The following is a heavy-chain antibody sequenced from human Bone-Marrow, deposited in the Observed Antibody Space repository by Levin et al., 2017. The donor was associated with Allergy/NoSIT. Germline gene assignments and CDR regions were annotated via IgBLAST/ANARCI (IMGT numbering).Heavy chain of an antibody. CDR2: VNQDGSVS. J-gene: IGHJ3*01. D-gene: IGHD1-26*01. V-gene: IGHV3-7*04. Sequence: GGSLRLSCVASGFTLSNYWMTWVRQAPGKGLEWVANVNQDGSVSHYQDSVEGRFTVSRDNAENSLFLQLVSLRVEDTAAYFCARDQSPVASDRTTYDAFEVWGQRMMVTVSS. CDR1: GFTLSNYW. CDR3: ARDQSPVASDRTTYDAFEV.